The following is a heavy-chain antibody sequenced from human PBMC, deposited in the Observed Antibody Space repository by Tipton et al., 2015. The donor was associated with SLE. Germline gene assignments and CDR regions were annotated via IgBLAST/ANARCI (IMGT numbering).Heavy chain of an antibody. CDR1: GGSITNYY. CDR2: MFSSGDT. D-gene: IGHD6-13*01. Sequence: TLSLTCTVSGGSITNYYWGWVRQPAGKGLEGIGRMFSSGDTNYNPSLKSRLTMSVDASKNQFSLTVNSVTAADTAVYYCARENVAADGALDVWGQGTMVTVSS. CDR3: ARENVAADGALDV. J-gene: IGHJ3*01. V-gene: IGHV4-4*07.